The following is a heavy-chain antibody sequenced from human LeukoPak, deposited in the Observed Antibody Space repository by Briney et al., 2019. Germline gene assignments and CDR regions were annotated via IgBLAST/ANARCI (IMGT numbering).Heavy chain of an antibody. CDR1: GFTFSSYS. D-gene: IGHD5-18*01. Sequence: PGGSLRLSCAASGFTFSSYSMNWVRQAPGKGLEWVSSISSSSSYIYYADSVKGRFTISRDNAKNSLYLQMNSLRAEDTAVYYCARDQGAMEGAFDIWGQGAMVTVSS. CDR3: ARDQGAMEGAFDI. CDR2: ISSSSSYI. V-gene: IGHV3-21*01. J-gene: IGHJ3*02.